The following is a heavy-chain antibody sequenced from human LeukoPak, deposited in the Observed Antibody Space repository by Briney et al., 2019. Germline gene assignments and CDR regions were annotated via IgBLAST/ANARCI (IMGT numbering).Heavy chain of an antibody. Sequence: PSETLSLTCAVSGGSTSSGGYSWSWIRQPPGKGLEWIGYIYRSGSTYYNPALKSRVTISVDRSKNQFSLKLSSVTAADTAVYYCARAYYYDSSGYYPFDYWGQGTLVTVSS. V-gene: IGHV4-30-2*01. CDR1: GGSTSSGGYS. CDR3: ARAYYYDSSGYYPFDY. J-gene: IGHJ4*02. CDR2: IYRSGST. D-gene: IGHD3-22*01.